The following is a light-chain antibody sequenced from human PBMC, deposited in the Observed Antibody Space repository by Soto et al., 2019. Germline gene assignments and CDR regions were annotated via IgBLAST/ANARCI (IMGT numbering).Light chain of an antibody. CDR1: QSVSSS. Sequence: EIVMTRSPAALSVSPGERATLSCRASQSVSSSLAWYQQKPGQAPRLLIYDASSRATGIPARFSGSGSGTDFALAISSLEPEDFAVYYCHHRGNGITFGQGTRLEIK. CDR2: DAS. J-gene: IGKJ5*01. CDR3: HHRGNGIT. V-gene: IGKV3-11*01.